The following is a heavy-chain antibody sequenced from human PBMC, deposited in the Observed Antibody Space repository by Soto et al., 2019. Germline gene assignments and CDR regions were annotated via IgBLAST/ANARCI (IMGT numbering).Heavy chain of an antibody. CDR1: GFTFSSYA. J-gene: IGHJ4*02. D-gene: IGHD3-22*01. Sequence: GGSLRLSCAASGFTFSSYAMHWVRQAPGKGLEYVSAISSNGGSTYYANSVKGRFTISRDNSKNTLYLQMGSLRAEDMAVYYCSSGLYYYDSSGYWGYWGQGTLVIVPQ. CDR3: SSGLYYYDSSGYWGY. V-gene: IGHV3-64*01. CDR2: ISSNGGST.